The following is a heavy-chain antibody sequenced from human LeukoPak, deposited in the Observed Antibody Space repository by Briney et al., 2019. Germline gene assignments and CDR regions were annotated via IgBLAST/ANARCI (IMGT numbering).Heavy chain of an antibody. CDR2: IYYSGTT. V-gene: IGHV4-59*01. J-gene: IGHJ4*02. CDR3: ARGVYIAAAQYGY. Sequence: SETLSLTCTVSGGSISSYYWSWIRQPPGKGLEWVGYIYYSGTTTYNPSLKSRVTISVDTSKNQFSLKLSSVTAADTAVYYCARGVYIAAAQYGYWGQGTLVTVSS. D-gene: IGHD6-13*01. CDR1: GGSISSYY.